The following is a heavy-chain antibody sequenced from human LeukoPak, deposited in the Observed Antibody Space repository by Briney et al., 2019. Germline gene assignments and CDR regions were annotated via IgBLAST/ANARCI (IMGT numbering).Heavy chain of an antibody. CDR1: GGSFSGYY. J-gene: IGHJ5*02. V-gene: IGHV4-34*01. Sequence: SETLSLTCAVYGGSFSGYYWSWIRQPPGKGLEWIGEINHSGSTNYNPSLKSRVTISVDTSKNQFSLKLSSVTAADTAVYYCASAPGIAAAAVFDPWGQGTLVTVSS. CDR2: INHSGST. CDR3: ASAPGIAAAAVFDP. D-gene: IGHD6-13*01.